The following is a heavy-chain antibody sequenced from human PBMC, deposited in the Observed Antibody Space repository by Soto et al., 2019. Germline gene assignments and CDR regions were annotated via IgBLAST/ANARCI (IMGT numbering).Heavy chain of an antibody. D-gene: IGHD2-2*01. Sequence: QVQLQESGPGLVKPSETLSLICSVSDDSLSSTSYYWSWIRQPPGKGLEWIGFVHFSGSIHYNASLKSRATVSVDTSRKQTSLKMTSLTAADTAVYSCGRGGDAHKMGRHWGQGTLVTVSS. V-gene: IGHV4-61*01. CDR3: GRGGDAHKMGRH. CDR2: VHFSGSI. CDR1: DDSLSSTSYY. J-gene: IGHJ1*01.